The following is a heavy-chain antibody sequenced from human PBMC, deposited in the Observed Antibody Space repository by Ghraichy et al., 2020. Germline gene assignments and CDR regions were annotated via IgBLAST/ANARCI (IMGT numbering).Heavy chain of an antibody. J-gene: IGHJ4*02. V-gene: IGHV3-66*01. CDR3: ARGLAVADN. CDR1: GFSVSRTY. CDR2: IYSGATT. Sequence: GGSLRLSCEASGFSVSRTYMSWVRQAPGKGLEWVSVIYSGATTYYADSVKGRFTISRDNSKNTIYLQMNSLRVEDTAVYYCARGLAVADNWGQGTLVTVSS. D-gene: IGHD6-13*01.